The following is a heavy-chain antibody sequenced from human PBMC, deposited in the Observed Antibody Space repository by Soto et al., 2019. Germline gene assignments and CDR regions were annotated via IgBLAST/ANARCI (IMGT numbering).Heavy chain of an antibody. Sequence: SETLSLTCTVSGGSISSYYWSWIRQPPGKGLEWIGYIYYSGSTNYNPSLKSRVTISVDTSKNQFSLKLSSVTAADTAVYYCARESGSLLSYMDVWGKGTTVTVSS. V-gene: IGHV4-59*01. CDR2: IYYSGST. CDR3: ARESGSLLSYMDV. J-gene: IGHJ6*03. D-gene: IGHD3-10*01. CDR1: GGSISSYY.